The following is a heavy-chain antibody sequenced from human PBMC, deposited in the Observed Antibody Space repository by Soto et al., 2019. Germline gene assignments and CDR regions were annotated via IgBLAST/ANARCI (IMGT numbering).Heavy chain of an antibody. CDR3: ARDCVPAASDYYGMDV. V-gene: IGHV3-7*01. D-gene: IGHD2-2*01. CDR1: GFTFSSYW. CDR2: IRPDGSGK. Sequence: EVQLVESGGGLVQPGGSLRLSCAASGFTFSSYWMTWVRQAPGQGLEWVAKIRPDGSGKYYADSVKDRFTISRDNAKNSLYLQMNSLRAEDWAVYYCARDCVPAASDYYGMDVWGQGTTVTVSS. J-gene: IGHJ6*02.